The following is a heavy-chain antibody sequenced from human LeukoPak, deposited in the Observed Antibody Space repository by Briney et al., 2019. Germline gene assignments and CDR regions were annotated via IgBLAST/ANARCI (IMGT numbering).Heavy chain of an antibody. CDR2: IYYSGST. D-gene: IGHD3-22*01. V-gene: IGHV4-39*01. CDR3: ASGYDNSGYYYVPDY. Sequence: SETLSLTCTVSGGSISSSSYYWGWLRQPPGKGLEWIGNIYYSGSTYYNPSLKSRVTISVDTSKNQFSLKLSSVTAADTAVCYCASGYDNSGYYYVPDYWGQGTLVTVSS. J-gene: IGHJ4*02. CDR1: GGSISSSSYY.